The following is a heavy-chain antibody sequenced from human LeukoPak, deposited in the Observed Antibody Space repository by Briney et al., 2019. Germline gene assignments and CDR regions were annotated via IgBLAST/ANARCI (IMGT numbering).Heavy chain of an antibody. CDR3: ARHEPGLNGYYFDY. J-gene: IGHJ4*02. V-gene: IGHV1-8*03. D-gene: IGHD1-14*01. CDR2: MNPNSGNT. Sequence: ASVKVSCKASGYTFTSYDINWVRQATGQGLEWMGWMNPNSGNTGYAQKFQGRVTITRNTSISTAYMELSSLRSEDTAVYYCARHEPGLNGYYFDYWGQGTLVTVSS. CDR1: GYTFTSYD.